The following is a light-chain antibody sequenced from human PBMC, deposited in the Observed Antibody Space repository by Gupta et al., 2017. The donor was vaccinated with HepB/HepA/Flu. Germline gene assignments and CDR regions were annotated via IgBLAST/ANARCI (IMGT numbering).Light chain of an antibody. V-gene: IGLV3-25*03. Sequence: YSLTQPPPGSVSPGQTARITCSGDALPKQYAYWYQQKPGQAPVLVIYKDSERPSGIPERFSGSSSGTTVTLTISGVQAEDEADYYCQSADSSGTYVFGTGTKVTVL. CDR1: ALPKQY. CDR2: KDS. CDR3: QSADSSGTYV. J-gene: IGLJ1*01.